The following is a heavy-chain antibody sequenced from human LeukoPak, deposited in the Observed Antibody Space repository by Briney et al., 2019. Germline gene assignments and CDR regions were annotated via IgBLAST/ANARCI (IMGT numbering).Heavy chain of an antibody. J-gene: IGHJ4*02. D-gene: IGHD3-10*01. CDR1: GGTFSSYA. CDR2: IIPIFGTA. Sequence: ASVKVSCKASGGTFSSYAISWVRQAPGQGLEWMGGIIPIFGTANYAQKFQGRVTITTDESTSTAYMELSSLRSEDTAVYYCATVWFGELFFDYWGQGTLVTVSS. V-gene: IGHV1-69*05. CDR3: ATVWFGELFFDY.